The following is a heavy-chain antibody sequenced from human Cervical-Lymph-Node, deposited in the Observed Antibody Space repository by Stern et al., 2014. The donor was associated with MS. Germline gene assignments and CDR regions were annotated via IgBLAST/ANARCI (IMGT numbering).Heavy chain of an antibody. CDR2: IYPGDSET. V-gene: IGHV5-51*01. Sequence: EVQLVESGTEVKEPGESLKISCKGSGYSFTTYWIGWVRQMPGKGLEWMGIIYPGDSETRYSPSFRGQVTISADKSVTTAYLQWSSLKPSDTAIYYCARRSFGGDPLDGMDVWGQGTTVAVSS. CDR1: GYSFTTYW. CDR3: ARRSFGGDPLDGMDV. D-gene: IGHD2-21*02. J-gene: IGHJ6*02.